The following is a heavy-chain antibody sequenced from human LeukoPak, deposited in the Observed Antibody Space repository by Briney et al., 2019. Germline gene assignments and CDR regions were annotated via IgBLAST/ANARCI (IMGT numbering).Heavy chain of an antibody. J-gene: IGHJ4*02. V-gene: IGHV3-23*01. Sequence: SGGSLRLSCAASGFIFSRHAMSWVRQAPGKGLEWVSTTGLESVHTLCADSVQGRFTVSRDNSRNTLDLQMDNLRVDDTAVYYCTMGDDIGKHPTRAYYFDIWGKGTLVTVSS. CDR1: GFIFSRHA. CDR2: TGLESVHT. CDR3: TMGDDIGKHPTRAYYFDI. D-gene: IGHD1-26*01.